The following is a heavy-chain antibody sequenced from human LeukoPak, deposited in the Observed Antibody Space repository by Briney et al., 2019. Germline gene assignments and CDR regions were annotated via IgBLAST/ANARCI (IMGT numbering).Heavy chain of an antibody. CDR3: ARGYYCSGGSCYDY. CDR1: GGSISSGSYY. Sequence: SQTLSLTCTVSGGSISSGSYYWSWIRQPAGKGLEWIGRIYTSGSTNYNSSLKSRVTMSVDTSKNQFSLKLSSVTAADTAVYYCARGYYCSGGSCYDYWGQGTLVTVSS. CDR2: IYTSGST. D-gene: IGHD2-15*01. J-gene: IGHJ4*02. V-gene: IGHV4-61*02.